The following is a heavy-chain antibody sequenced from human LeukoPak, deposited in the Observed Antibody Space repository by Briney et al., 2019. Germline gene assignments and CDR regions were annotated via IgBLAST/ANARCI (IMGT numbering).Heavy chain of an antibody. V-gene: IGHV1-3*01. CDR1: GYTFTSYA. D-gene: IGHD3-22*01. CDR3: AKEATMIVVARSYFDY. Sequence: GASVKVSCKASGYTFTSYAVHWVRQAPGQRLEWMGWINAGNGNTKYSQKFQGRVTITRDTSASTAYMELSSLRSEDTAVYYCAKEATMIVVARSYFDYWGPGTLVTVSS. J-gene: IGHJ4*02. CDR2: INAGNGNT.